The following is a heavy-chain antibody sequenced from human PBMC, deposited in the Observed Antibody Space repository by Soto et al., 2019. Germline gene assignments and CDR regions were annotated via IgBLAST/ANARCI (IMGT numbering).Heavy chain of an antibody. CDR2: INHSGST. CDR1: GGSFSGYY. CDR3: ARGDGRNFDY. Sequence: QVQLQQWGAGLLKPSETLSLTCAVYGGSFSGYYWNWISQPPGKGLEWIGEINHSGSTNYNPSLKSRVTISGDTSKNQVSLKLSSVTAADTAVYYCARGDGRNFDYWGQGTLVTVSS. V-gene: IGHV4-34*01. J-gene: IGHJ4*02.